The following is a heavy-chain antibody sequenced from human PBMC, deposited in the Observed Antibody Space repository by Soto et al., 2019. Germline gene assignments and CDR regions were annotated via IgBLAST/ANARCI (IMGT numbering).Heavy chain of an antibody. CDR3: ARVERPLTGIPEFFHH. V-gene: IGHV3-33*08. CDR2: IWYDGSNK. Sequence: GGSLRLSCAASGFTFSSYGMHWVRQAPGKGLEWVAVIWYDGSNKYYADSVKGRFTISRDNSKNTLYLQMNSLRAEDTAAYYCARVERPLTGIPEFFHHWGQGTLVTVSS. J-gene: IGHJ1*01. D-gene: IGHD1-20*01. CDR1: GFTFSSYG.